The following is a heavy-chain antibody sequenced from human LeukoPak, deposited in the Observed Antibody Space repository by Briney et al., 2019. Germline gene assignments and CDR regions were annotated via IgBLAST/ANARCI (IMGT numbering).Heavy chain of an antibody. Sequence: GASVKLSCKASGYTFTSYDINWVRQATGQGLEWMGWMNPNSGNTGYAQKFQGRVTMTRNTSISTAYMELSSLRSEDTAVYYCARGKSEATSITIFGVVIIDYYGMDVWGQGTTVTVSS. J-gene: IGHJ6*02. CDR3: ARGKSEATSITIFGVVIIDYYGMDV. D-gene: IGHD3-3*01. V-gene: IGHV1-8*01. CDR2: MNPNSGNT. CDR1: GYTFTSYD.